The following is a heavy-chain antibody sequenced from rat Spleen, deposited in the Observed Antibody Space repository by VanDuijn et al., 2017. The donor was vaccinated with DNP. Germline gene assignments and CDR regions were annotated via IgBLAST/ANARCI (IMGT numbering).Heavy chain of an antibody. CDR1: GFTFSYYG. CDR3: ARATHTTGIPFYFDY. D-gene: IGHD1-7*01. J-gene: IGHJ2*01. CDR2: ISTGSGNT. V-gene: IGHV5S14*01. Sequence: EVQLVESDGGLVQPGRSLKLSCAASGFTFSYYGMAWVRQTPMKGLEWVASISTGSGNTYYRDSVKGRFTISRDNAKNTQYLQMDSLRSEDTATYYCARATHTTGIPFYFDYWGQGVMVTVSS.